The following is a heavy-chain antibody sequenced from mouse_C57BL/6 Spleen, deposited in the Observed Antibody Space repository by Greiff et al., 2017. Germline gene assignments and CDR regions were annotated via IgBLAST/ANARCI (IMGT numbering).Heavy chain of an antibody. Sequence: EVKLMESGGGLVKPGGSLKLSCAASGFTFSSYAMSWVRQTPEKRLEWVATISDGGSYTYYPDNVKGRFTISRDNAKNNLYLQMSHLKSEDTAMYYCAREITTVVATGYFDYWGQGTTLTVSS. CDR2: ISDGGSYT. CDR1: GFTFSSYA. J-gene: IGHJ2*01. CDR3: AREITTVVATGYFDY. V-gene: IGHV5-4*01. D-gene: IGHD1-1*01.